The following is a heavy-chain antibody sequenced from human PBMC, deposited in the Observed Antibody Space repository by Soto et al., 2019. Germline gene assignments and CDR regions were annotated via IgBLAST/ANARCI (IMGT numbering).Heavy chain of an antibody. CDR1: GGSFSGYY. CDR2: INHSGST. J-gene: IGHJ4*02. Sequence: PSETLSLTCAVYGGSFSGYYWSWIRQPPGKGLEWIGEINHSGSTNYNPSLKSRVTISVDTSKNQFSLKLSSVTAADTAVYYCARGPSGYYYGYWGKGTVVTVSS. CDR3: ARGPSGYYYGY. V-gene: IGHV4-34*01. D-gene: IGHD3-22*01.